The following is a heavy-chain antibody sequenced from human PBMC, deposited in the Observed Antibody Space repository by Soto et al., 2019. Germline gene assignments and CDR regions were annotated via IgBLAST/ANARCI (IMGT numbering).Heavy chain of an antibody. CDR2: IIPMLGMS. Sequence: QVQLVQSGAEVTKPGSSVTVSCTASGETFSRFTLSWVRQAPGQGLEWMGRIIPMLGMSNSALKFQGRVTITADKTTNKVYMHLNSLRSDDTAVYYWATSYGSGSAHFDSWGQGNLVTVSS. J-gene: IGHJ4*02. V-gene: IGHV1-69*02. CDR1: GETFSRFT. D-gene: IGHD3-10*01. CDR3: ATSYGSGSAHFDS.